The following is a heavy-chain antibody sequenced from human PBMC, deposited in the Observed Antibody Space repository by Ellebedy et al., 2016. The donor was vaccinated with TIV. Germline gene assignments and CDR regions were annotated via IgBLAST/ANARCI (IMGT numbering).Heavy chain of an antibody. J-gene: IGHJ3*02. D-gene: IGHD5-18*01. V-gene: IGHV1-8*01. Sequence: ASVKVSCKASGYTFTSYDINWVRQASGQGLEWMGWMNPNSGITGYAQKFQGRVTMTRNTSISTAYMELSSLRSEDTAVYYCATVPFTAMVNDAFEIWGQGTMVTVSS. CDR2: MNPNSGIT. CDR3: ATVPFTAMVNDAFEI. CDR1: GYTFTSYD.